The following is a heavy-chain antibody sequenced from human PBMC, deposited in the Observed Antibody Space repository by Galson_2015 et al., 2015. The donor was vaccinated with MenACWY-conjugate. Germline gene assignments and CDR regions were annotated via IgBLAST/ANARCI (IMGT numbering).Heavy chain of an antibody. CDR2: IYYSGNT. J-gene: IGHJ4*02. CDR1: GGSISSYY. D-gene: IGHD5-24*01. Sequence: TLSLTCTVSGGSISSYYWSWIRQPPGKGLEWIGYIYYSGNTNYNPSLKSRVTISVDTSKNQFSLKLSSVTAADTAVYYCARRRDGSSKNFDYWGQGTLVTVSS. V-gene: IGHV4-59*01. CDR3: ARRRDGSSKNFDY.